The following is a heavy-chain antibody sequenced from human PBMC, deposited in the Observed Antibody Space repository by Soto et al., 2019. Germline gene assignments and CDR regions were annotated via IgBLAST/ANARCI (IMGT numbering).Heavy chain of an antibody. CDR1: GGTFSSYT. J-gene: IGHJ5*02. Sequence: ASVKVSCKASGGTFSSYTISWVRQAPGQGLEWMGRIIPILGIANYAQKFQGRVTITADKSTSTAYMELSSLRSEDTAVYYCARDVVATREKWFDPWGQGTLVTVSS. V-gene: IGHV1-69*04. CDR3: ARDVVATREKWFDP. CDR2: IIPILGIA. D-gene: IGHD2-21*01.